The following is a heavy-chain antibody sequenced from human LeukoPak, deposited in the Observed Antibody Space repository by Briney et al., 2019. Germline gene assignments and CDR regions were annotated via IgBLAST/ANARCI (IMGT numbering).Heavy chain of an antibody. Sequence: PSETLSLTCAVYGGSFSGYYWSWIRQPPGKGLEWVSVISGSGDGTYSADSVRGRFTISRDNSKNTLYLEMSSLRVEDTAVYHCAKGRNSYDSGRCHSPNCYYGMDVWGQGTTVIVSS. V-gene: IGHV3-23*01. J-gene: IGHJ6*02. CDR3: AKGRNSYDSGRCHSPNCYYGMDV. CDR1: GGSFSGYY. D-gene: IGHD3-10*01. CDR2: ISGSGDGT.